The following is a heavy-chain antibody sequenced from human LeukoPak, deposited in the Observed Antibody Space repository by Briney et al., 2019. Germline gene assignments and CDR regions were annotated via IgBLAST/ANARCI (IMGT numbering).Heavy chain of an antibody. V-gene: IGHV4-38-2*02. CDR3: AREDTVNHWLDP. D-gene: IGHD4-11*01. CDR1: GYSISSNYC. J-gene: IGHJ5*02. Sequence: PSETLSLTCGVSGYSISSNYCWGWIRHPPGTGLEWIGTIYYSGITFYNPSLKSRVTISMDTSKNQFSLRLSSVTAADTAVYYCAREDTVNHWLDPWGQGALVTVSS. CDR2: IYYSGIT.